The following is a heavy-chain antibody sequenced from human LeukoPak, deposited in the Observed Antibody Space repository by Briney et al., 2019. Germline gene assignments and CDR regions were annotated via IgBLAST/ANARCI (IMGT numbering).Heavy chain of an antibody. J-gene: IGHJ5*02. CDR2: IYYSGST. CDR1: GGFISSGSHY. CDR3: AREQNSSAGS. Sequence: SETLSLTCTVSGGFISSGSHYWAWIRQPPGKGLEWIGSIYYSGSTYYSPSLKSRVTISVDTSKNQFSLKLSSVTAADTAVYYCAREQNSSAGSWGQGTLVTVSS. V-gene: IGHV4-39*07. D-gene: IGHD6-6*01.